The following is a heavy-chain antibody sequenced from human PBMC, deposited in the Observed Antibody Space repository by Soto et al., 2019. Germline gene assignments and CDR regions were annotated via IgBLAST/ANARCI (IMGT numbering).Heavy chain of an antibody. J-gene: IGHJ6*02. Sequence: GGSLRLSCAGSGFTFSSYGMHWVRQAPGKGLEWVAVISYDGSNKYYADSVKGRFTISRDNSKNTLYLQMNSLRAEDTAVYYCAKAFLNRYCSSTSCYTAYYYYGMDVWGQGTTVTVSS. CDR3: AKAFLNRYCSSTSCYTAYYYYGMDV. D-gene: IGHD2-2*02. CDR1: GFTFSSYG. V-gene: IGHV3-30*18. CDR2: ISYDGSNK.